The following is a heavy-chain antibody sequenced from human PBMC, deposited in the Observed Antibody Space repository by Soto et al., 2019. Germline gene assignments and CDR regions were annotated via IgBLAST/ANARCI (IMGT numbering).Heavy chain of an antibody. Sequence: GGSLRLSCAASGFTFSSYYMSWVRQPQGKGLEWVANVNEDGSEIYYVDSVKGRFTVSRDNAKNSLYLQMNSLRAEDTAVYYCAKWGVAWSDYWGQGTLVTVSS. CDR1: GFTFSSYY. CDR3: AKWGVAWSDY. V-gene: IGHV3-7*01. CDR2: VNEDGSEI. D-gene: IGHD2-15*01. J-gene: IGHJ4*02.